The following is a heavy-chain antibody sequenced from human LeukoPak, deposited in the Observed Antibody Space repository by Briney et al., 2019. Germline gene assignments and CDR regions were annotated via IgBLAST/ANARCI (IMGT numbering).Heavy chain of an antibody. CDR2: INPNNGGT. Sequence: ASVKVSCKASGYTFTSFYMHWVRQAPGQGFEWMGWINPNNGGTKDAQRFQGRVTMTRDTSIMTAYMELSRLRSDDTAVYYCARDKVPASYNWFDPWGQGTLVTVSS. CDR1: GYTFTSFY. V-gene: IGHV1-2*02. CDR3: ARDKVPASYNWFDP. J-gene: IGHJ5*02. D-gene: IGHD2-2*01.